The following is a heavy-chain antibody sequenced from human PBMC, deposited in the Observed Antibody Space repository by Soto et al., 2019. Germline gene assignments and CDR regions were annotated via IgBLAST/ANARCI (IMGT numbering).Heavy chain of an antibody. V-gene: IGHV4-61*08. J-gene: IGHJ4*02. CDR1: GGSVSSGDYY. CDR3: ARVIGVPAATAFRKKTGDY. D-gene: IGHD2-2*01. Sequence: SETLSLTCTVSGGSVSSGDYYWSWIRQPPGKGLEWIGYIYYSGNTNYNPSLKSRVIISVDTSKNLFSLKLTSVTAADTAVYYCARVIGVPAATAFRKKTGDYWGQGTLVTVSS. CDR2: IYYSGNT.